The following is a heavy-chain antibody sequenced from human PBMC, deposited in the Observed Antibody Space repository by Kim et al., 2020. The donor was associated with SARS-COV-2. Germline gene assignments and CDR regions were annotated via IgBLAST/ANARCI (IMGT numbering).Heavy chain of an antibody. CDR2: ISYDGSNK. J-gene: IGHJ4*02. CDR1: GFTFSSYG. CDR3: AKNEGPYCGGGSCYSGEFDY. D-gene: IGHD2-15*01. V-gene: IGHV3-30*18. Sequence: GRSLRLSCAASGFTFSSYGMHWVRQAPGKGLEWVAVISYDGSNKYYADSVKGRFTISRDNSKNTLYLQMNSLRAEDTAVYYCAKNEGPYCGGGSCYSGEFDYWGQGTLVTVSS.